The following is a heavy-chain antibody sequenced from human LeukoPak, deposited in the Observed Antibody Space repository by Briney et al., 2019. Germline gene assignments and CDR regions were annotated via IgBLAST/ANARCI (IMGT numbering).Heavy chain of an antibody. CDR1: GGSISSYY. Sequence: SETLSLTCTVSGGSISSYYWSWIRQPPGKGLEWIGYIYYSGSTNYNPSLKSRVTISVDTSKNQFSLKLSSVTAADTAVYYCARDLGYCSGGSCYGAEGFDPWGQGTLVTVSS. J-gene: IGHJ5*02. CDR2: IYYSGST. CDR3: ARDLGYCSGGSCYGAEGFDP. V-gene: IGHV4-59*01. D-gene: IGHD2-15*01.